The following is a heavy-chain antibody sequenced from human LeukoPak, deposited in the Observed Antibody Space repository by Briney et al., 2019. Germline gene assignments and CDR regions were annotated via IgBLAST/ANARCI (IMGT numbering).Heavy chain of an antibody. D-gene: IGHD1-1*01. J-gene: IGHJ3*02. CDR1: GGSISSYY. CDR3: AREAPTTRGAFDI. CDR2: IYYSGST. V-gene: IGHV4-59*01. Sequence: SETLSLTCTVSGGSISSYYWSWIRQPPGKGLEWIGYIYYSGSTNYNPSLKSRVTISVDTSKNQFSLKLSSVTAADTAVYYCAREAPTTRGAFDIWGQGTMVTVSP.